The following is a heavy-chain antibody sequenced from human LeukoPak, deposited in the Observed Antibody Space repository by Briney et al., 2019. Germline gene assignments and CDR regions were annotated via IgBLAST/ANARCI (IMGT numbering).Heavy chain of an antibody. J-gene: IGHJ4*02. Sequence: PSETLSLTCTVSGASISSYYWNWIRKPPGKGLEWIGYIHYSGSTNYNPSLKSRVTISIDTSKNQSSLKLSSVTAADTAVYYCARFYYDSSDYSRSFDYWGQGTLVTVSS. CDR1: GASISSYY. V-gene: IGHV4-59*01. D-gene: IGHD3-22*01. CDR2: IHYSGST. CDR3: ARFYYDSSDYSRSFDY.